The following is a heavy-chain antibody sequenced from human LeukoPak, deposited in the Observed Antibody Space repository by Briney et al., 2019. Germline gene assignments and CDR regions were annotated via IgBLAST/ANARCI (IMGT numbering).Heavy chain of an antibody. V-gene: IGHV3-15*01. CDR2: IKRKTDGETI. D-gene: IGHD4-17*01. CDR1: GFTFRNAW. CDR3: TSDYAV. J-gene: IGHJ4*02. Sequence: AGGSLRLSCAASGFTFRNAWMSWVRQAPGKGLEWVGRIKRKTDGETIDYAAPVKGRFTISRDDSKNTLYLQMNNLKTEDTAVYYCTSDYAVWGQGTLVIVSS.